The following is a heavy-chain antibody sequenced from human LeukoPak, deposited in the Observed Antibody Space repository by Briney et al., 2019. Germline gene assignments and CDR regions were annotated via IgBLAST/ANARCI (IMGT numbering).Heavy chain of an antibody. CDR1: GFSPGTSGVG. V-gene: IGHV2-5*01. CDR2: IYWNDDK. Sequence: ESRPTPFNPPQPLTLTCTFSGFSPGTSGVGVGWIRQPPGKALEWLALIYWNDDKRYSPSLKSRLTITKDTSKNQVVLTMTNMDPVDTATYYCAHRRPFYYYDSSGLYDYWGQGTLVTVSS. J-gene: IGHJ4*02. D-gene: IGHD3-22*01. CDR3: AHRRPFYYYDSSGLYDY.